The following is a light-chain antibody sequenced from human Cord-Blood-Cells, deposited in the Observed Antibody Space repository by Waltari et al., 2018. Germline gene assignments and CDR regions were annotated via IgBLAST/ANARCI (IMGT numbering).Light chain of an antibody. CDR1: QSVSSN. CDR3: QQYNNWPRT. J-gene: IGKJ1*01. Sequence: EIVMTQSPATLSVSPGERTTLSCRASQSVSSNLAWYQQKPGQAPRLLIYGASTRATGIPARFSGSVSVTEFTLTISILQSEYFAVYYCQQYNNWPRTFGQGTKVEIK. CDR2: GAS. V-gene: IGKV3-15*01.